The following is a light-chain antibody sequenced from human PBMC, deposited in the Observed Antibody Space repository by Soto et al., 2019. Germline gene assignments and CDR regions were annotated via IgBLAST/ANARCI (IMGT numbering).Light chain of an antibody. V-gene: IGKV1-5*03. CDR2: KAS. Sequence: TLSGSVADRVTITCRASQTISSWLAWYQQKPGKAPKLLIYKASTLKSGVPSRFSGTGSGSEFTLTISSLQPDDSATYYCQHYDSYSPWMFGQGTKVDIK. J-gene: IGKJ1*01. CDR3: QHYDSYSPWM. CDR1: QTISSW.